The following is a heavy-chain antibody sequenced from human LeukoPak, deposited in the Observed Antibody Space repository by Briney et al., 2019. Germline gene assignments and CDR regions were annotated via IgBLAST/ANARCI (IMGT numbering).Heavy chain of an antibody. CDR2: IIPIFGTA. Sequence: ASVKVSCKASGGTFSSYAISWVRQAPGQGLEWMGGIIPIFGTANYAQKFQGRVTITADESTSTAYMELSSLRSEDTAVYYCAKDVDIVATTSDYWGQGTLVTVSS. CDR3: AKDVDIVATTSDY. CDR1: GGTFSSYA. J-gene: IGHJ4*02. V-gene: IGHV1-69*01. D-gene: IGHD5-12*01.